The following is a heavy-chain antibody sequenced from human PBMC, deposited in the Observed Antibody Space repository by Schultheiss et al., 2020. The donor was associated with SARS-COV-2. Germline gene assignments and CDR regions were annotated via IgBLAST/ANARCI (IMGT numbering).Heavy chain of an antibody. CDR3: ARVEGGIVATIDY. CDR2: INHSGST. Sequence: SETLSLTCTVSGGSISSGGYYWSWIRQPPGKGLEWIGEINHSGSTNYNPSLKSRVTISVDTSKNQFSLKLSSVTAADTAVYYCARVEGGIVATIDYWGQGTLVTVSS. CDR1: GGSISSGGYY. V-gene: IGHV4-39*07. D-gene: IGHD5-12*01. J-gene: IGHJ4*02.